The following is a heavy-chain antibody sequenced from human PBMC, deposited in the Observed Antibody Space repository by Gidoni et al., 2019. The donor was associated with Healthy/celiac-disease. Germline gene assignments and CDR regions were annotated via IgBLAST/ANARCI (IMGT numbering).Heavy chain of an antibody. V-gene: IGHV4-59*01. D-gene: IGHD6-19*01. J-gene: IGHJ4*02. CDR3: ARIRTSSGIAVVGGTYYFDY. CDR1: GGPISSYY. Sequence: QVQLQEAGPGLVKPSETLSLTCTVAGGPISSYYRSWIRQRPGKGLEWIGYIYYSESTNYNPSLKSRVTISVDTSKNQFSLKLSSVTAADTAVYYCARIRTSSGIAVVGGTYYFDYWGQGTLVTVSS. CDR2: IYYSEST.